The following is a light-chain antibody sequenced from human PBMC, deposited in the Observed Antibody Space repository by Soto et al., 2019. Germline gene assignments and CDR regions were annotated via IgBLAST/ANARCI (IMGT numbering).Light chain of an antibody. Sequence: QSVLTQPPSASGTAGRRVTISCSGGSSNIGSNTVNWYQQLPGTAPKLLIYNNNQRPSGVPDRFSGSKSGTSASLAISGLQSEDEAHYYCAAWDDSLNGLVFGTGTKVTVL. V-gene: IGLV1-44*01. CDR2: NNN. CDR3: AAWDDSLNGLV. J-gene: IGLJ1*01. CDR1: SSNIGSNT.